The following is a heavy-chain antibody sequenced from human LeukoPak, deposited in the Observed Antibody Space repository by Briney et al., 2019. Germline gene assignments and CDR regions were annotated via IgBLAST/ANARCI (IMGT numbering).Heavy chain of an antibody. J-gene: IGHJ4*02. CDR3: ARSSGTGTFSY. CDR1: GDSISRSTYY. D-gene: IGHD6-25*01. Sequence: SETLSLTCTVSGDSISRSTYYWAWIRQPPGKGLEWIGSVYYGRSPYFNPSLESRATISVDTSKNHFSLKMSSVTAADTAVYYCARSSGTGTFSYWGQGTLVAVSS. V-gene: IGHV4-39*02. CDR2: VYYGRSP.